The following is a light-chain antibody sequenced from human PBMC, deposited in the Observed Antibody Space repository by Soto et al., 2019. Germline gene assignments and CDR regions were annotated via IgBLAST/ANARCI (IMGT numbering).Light chain of an antibody. CDR3: QQSDSTPWT. V-gene: IGKV1-39*01. J-gene: IGKJ1*01. CDR2: AAS. Sequence: DIQMTQSPSSLSASVGDRVTITCRASQSISNYLNWYQQKPGKAPKLLIYAASSLQSGVPSRFSGSGSGTDFTLTISSLQPEDFATYYCQQSDSTPWTFGQGTKVEIK. CDR1: QSISNY.